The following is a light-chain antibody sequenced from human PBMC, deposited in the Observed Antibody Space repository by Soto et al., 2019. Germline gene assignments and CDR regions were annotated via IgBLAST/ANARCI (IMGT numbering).Light chain of an antibody. CDR2: AAS. V-gene: IGKV1-39*01. Sequence: DIQMTQSPSSLSASVGDRVTITCRASQSISSYLNWYQQKPGKAPKLLIYAASSLQSGVPSRFSGSGSGTDFTLTISSLQPEDFATYYCQQGYSTPPITFGQGTRLRL. J-gene: IGKJ5*01. CDR1: QSISSY. CDR3: QQGYSTPPIT.